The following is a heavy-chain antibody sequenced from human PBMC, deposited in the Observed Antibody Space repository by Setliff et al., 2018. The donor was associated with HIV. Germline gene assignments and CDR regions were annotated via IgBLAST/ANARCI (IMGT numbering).Heavy chain of an antibody. J-gene: IGHJ4*01. CDR2: INTSGGSA. CDR1: GYIFTSFG. D-gene: IGHD6-19*01. V-gene: IGHV1-46*01. Sequence: GASVKVSCKASGYIFTSFGISWVRQATGQGLEWMGVINTSGGSAGYAEKFRGRVTMTRDTSTSTVYMDLRNLRSEDTAVYYCARNQGDSSGWYAGDYWGHGTLVTVSS. CDR3: ARNQGDSSGWYAGDY.